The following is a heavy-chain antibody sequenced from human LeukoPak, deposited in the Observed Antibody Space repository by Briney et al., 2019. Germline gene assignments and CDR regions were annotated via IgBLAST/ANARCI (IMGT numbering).Heavy chain of an antibody. J-gene: IGHJ3*02. V-gene: IGHV3-33*08. CDR2: IWYGGSNK. Sequence: GRSLRLSCAASGFTFSSYGMHWVRQAPGKGLEWVAVIWYGGSNKYYADSVKGRFTISRDNSKNTLYLQMNSLRAEDTAVYYCARHTGYSSGWLSDAFDIWGQGTMVTVSS. CDR3: ARHTGYSSGWLSDAFDI. CDR1: GFTFSSYG. D-gene: IGHD6-19*01.